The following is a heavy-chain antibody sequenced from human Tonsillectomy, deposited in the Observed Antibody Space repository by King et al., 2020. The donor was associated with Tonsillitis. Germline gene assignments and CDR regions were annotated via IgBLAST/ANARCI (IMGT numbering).Heavy chain of an antibody. J-gene: IGHJ4*02. Sequence: EQLVQSGGVVVQPGGSLRLSCAASGFTFDDYTMHWVRQAPGKGLEWVSLISWDGGSTYYADSVKGRFTISRDNSKNSLYLQMNSLRTADTALYYCAKGPDCSGGSCYSDTYFDYWGQGTLVTVSS. D-gene: IGHD2-15*01. V-gene: IGHV3-43*01. CDR2: ISWDGGST. CDR3: AKGPDCSGGSCYSDTYFDY. CDR1: GFTFDDYT.